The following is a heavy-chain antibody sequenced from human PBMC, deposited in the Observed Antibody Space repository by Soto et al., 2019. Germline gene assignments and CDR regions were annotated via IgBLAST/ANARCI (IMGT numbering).Heavy chain of an antibody. V-gene: IGHV5-51*01. D-gene: IGHD6-6*01. CDR3: ARHRGSSSGRWFDP. Sequence: PGASLKISGKGSGDSSINYWSGCVRKIPGKGLEWMGIIYPGDSDTRYSPSFQGQVTISADKSISTAYLQWSSLKASDTAMYYCARHRGSSSGRWFDPWGQGTLVTVSS. CDR1: GDSSINYW. CDR2: IYPGDSDT. J-gene: IGHJ5*02.